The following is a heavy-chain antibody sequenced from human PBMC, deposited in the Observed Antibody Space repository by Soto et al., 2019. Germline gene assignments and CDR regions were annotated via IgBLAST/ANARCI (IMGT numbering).Heavy chain of an antibody. D-gene: IGHD2-8*01. CDR2: SSSSGSTI. V-gene: IGHV3-11*01. CDR1: GFTFSDYY. CDR3: GRGGWYYFDY. J-gene: IGHJ4*02. Sequence: RGSLRLSCAASGFTFSDYYMSWIRQSPGKGLEWVSYSSSSGSTIYYADSVKGRFTIARDNAKNSLYLQMNSLRAGDTAVYYCGRGGWYYFDYWGQGTLVTVSS.